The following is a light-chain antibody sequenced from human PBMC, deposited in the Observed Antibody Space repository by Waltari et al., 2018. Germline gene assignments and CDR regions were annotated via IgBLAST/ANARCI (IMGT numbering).Light chain of an antibody. V-gene: IGKV1-NL1*01. Sequence: DIQMTQSPSSLSASVGDRVTISCRASQHIGNSLAWYQQKPGKAPDLLVYVASRLESGVPSRFSGSGSGADYTLTISTLQPEDSAVYYCLQYYTTPQTFGQGTKVQIK. J-gene: IGKJ1*01. CDR1: QHIGNS. CDR3: LQYYTTPQT. CDR2: VAS.